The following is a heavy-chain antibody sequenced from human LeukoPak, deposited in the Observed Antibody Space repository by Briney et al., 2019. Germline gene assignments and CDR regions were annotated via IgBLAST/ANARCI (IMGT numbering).Heavy chain of an antibody. CDR2: IYYSGST. CDR1: GGSISSGDYY. V-gene: IGHV4-30-4*01. J-gene: IGHJ4*02. CDR3: ASRGIGPAAPPYYFDY. D-gene: IGHD2-2*01. Sequence: SETLSLTCTVSGGSISSGDYYWSWIRQPRGKGLEWIGYIYYSGSTYYNPSLKSRVTISVDTSKNQFSLKLSSVTAADTAVYYCASRGIGPAAPPYYFDYWGQGTLVTVSS.